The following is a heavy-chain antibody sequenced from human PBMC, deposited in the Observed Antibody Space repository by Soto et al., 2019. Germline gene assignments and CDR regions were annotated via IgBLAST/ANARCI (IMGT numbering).Heavy chain of an antibody. V-gene: IGHV3-48*03. CDR2: ISSSGSTI. CDR1: GFTFSSYE. Sequence: PGGSLKLSCAASGFTFSSYEMNWVRQAPGKGLEWVSYISSSGSTIYYADSVKGRFTISRDNAKNSLYLQMNSLRAEDTAVYYCARSIWSGRAPDYWGQGTLVTVSS. J-gene: IGHJ4*02. CDR3: ARSIWSGRAPDY. D-gene: IGHD3-3*01.